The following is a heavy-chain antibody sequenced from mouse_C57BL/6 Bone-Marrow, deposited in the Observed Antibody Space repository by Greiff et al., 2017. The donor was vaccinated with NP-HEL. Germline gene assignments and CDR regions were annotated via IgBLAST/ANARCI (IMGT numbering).Heavy chain of an antibody. Sequence: DVMLVESGEGLVKPGGSLKLSCAASGFTFSSYAMSWVRQTPEKRLEWVAYISSGGDYIYYADTVKGRFTISRDNARNTLYLQMSSLKSEDTAMYYGTRDSSLWFAYWGQGTLVTVSA. J-gene: IGHJ3*01. D-gene: IGHD3-2*01. CDR1: GFTFSSYA. CDR2: ISSGGDYI. CDR3: TRDSSLWFAY. V-gene: IGHV5-9-1*02.